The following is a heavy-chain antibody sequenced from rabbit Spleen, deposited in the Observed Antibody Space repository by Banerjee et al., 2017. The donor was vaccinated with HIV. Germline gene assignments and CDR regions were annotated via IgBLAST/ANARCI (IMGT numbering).Heavy chain of an antibody. CDR2: IYAGSSGST. D-gene: IGHD2-1*01. CDR1: GFSFSSSYY. J-gene: IGHJ4*01. Sequence: QEQLVESGGGLVQPEGSLTLTCTASGFSFSSSYYMCWVRQAPGKGLEWIACIYAGSSGSTYYASWAKGRFTISKTSSTTVTLQMTILTAADTATYFCARAHIANDYDDLWGQGTLVTVS. V-gene: IGHV1S45*01. CDR3: ARAHIANDYDDL.